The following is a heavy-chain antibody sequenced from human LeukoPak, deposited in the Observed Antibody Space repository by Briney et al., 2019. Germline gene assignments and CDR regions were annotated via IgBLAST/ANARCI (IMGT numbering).Heavy chain of an antibody. CDR2: ISGSGGST. CDR3: AKDSGGLFDY. V-gene: IGHV3-23*01. J-gene: IGHJ4*02. Sequence: PGGTLRLSCVASGFTFSTYGMSWVRQAPGKGLEWVSAISGSGGSTYYADSVKGRFTISRDNSKNTLYLQMNSLRAEDTAVYYCAKDSGGLFDYWGQGTLVTVSS. CDR1: GFTFSTYG. D-gene: IGHD6-19*01.